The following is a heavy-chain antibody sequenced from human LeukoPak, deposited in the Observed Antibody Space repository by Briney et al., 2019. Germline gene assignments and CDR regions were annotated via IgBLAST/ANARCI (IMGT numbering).Heavy chain of an antibody. CDR1: GYTFTGYY. V-gene: IGHV1-2*06. Sequence: ASVKVSCKASGYTFTGYYMHWVRQAPGQGLEWMGRINPNSGGTNYAQKFQGRVTMTRNTSISTAYMELSRLRSDDTAVYYCARASLRNLVFDYWGQGTLVTVSS. J-gene: IGHJ4*02. D-gene: IGHD1-14*01. CDR2: INPNSGGT. CDR3: ARASLRNLVFDY.